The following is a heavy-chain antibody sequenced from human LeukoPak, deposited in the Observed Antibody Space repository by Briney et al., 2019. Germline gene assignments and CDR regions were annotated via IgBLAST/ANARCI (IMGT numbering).Heavy chain of an antibody. CDR1: GFTFSSYG. CDR2: ISYDGSNK. V-gene: IGHV3-30*18. D-gene: IGHD2-21*02. Sequence: PGGSLRLSCAASGFTFSSYGMHWVRQAPGKGLEWVAVISYDGSNKYYADSVTGRFTISRDNSKNTLYLQMNSLRAEDTAVYYCAKAGGDNGDFDYWGQGTLVTVSS. J-gene: IGHJ4*02. CDR3: AKAGGDNGDFDY.